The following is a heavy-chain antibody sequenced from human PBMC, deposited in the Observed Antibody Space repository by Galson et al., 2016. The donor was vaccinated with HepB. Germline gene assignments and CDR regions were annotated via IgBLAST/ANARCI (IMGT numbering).Heavy chain of an antibody. J-gene: IGHJ5*01. V-gene: IGHV4-39*01. CDR3: VRLPDCSATACYALEVWSWFDS. CDR2: IYHSGGT. CDR1: GGSISSGSHY. D-gene: IGHD2-2*01. Sequence: SETLSLTCTVSGGSISSGSHYWGWVRQPPGKGLEWIGNIYHSGGTYYNPSLKSRVTISGDTSKNQFSLNLRSVTAGDTAMYYCVRLPDCSATACYALEVWSWFDSWGQGTLVTVSS.